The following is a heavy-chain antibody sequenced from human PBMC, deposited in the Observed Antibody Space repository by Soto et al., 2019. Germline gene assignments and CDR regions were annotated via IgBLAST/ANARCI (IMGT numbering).Heavy chain of an antibody. CDR2: IYPGDSDT. J-gene: IGHJ4*02. CDR1: GYSFTSYW. V-gene: IGHV5-51*01. Sequence: GESLKISCKVSGYSFTSYWIGWVRQMPGKGLEWMGIIYPGDSDTRYSPSFQGQVTISAAKSISTAYLQWSSLKASDTAMYYCARLRTISQDIVVVPAAEHFDYWGQGTLVTVSS. CDR3: ARLRTISQDIVVVPAAEHFDY. D-gene: IGHD2-2*01.